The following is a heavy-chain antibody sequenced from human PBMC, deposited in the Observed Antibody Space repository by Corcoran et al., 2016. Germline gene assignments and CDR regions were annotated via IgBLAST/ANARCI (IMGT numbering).Heavy chain of an antibody. CDR3: ARPKGHYRWGYGAFDY. D-gene: IGHD5-12*01. CDR1: GYSFTSYW. CDR2: IYPGDSDT. V-gene: IGHV5-51*01. Sequence: EVQLVQSGAEVKKPGESLKISCKGSGYSFTSYWIDWVRQMPGKGLEWMGIIYPGDSDTRYSPSFQGQVTISADKSISTAYLQWSSLKASDTAIDYCARPKGHYRWGYGAFDYWGQGTLVTVSS. J-gene: IGHJ4*02.